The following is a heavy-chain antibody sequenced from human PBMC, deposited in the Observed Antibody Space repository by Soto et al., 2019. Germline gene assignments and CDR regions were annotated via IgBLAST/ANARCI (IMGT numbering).Heavy chain of an antibody. CDR1: GFTFSSPW. V-gene: IGHV3-74*01. J-gene: IGHJ3*01. Sequence: SLRLSCVASGFTFSSPWMHWVRQSPGKGLVWVSRINSDGSDTTYADSVKGRFTISRDNAKNSLYLQMNSLRAEDTAVYYCARDQLYYNDISGRPLNAFDVWGQGTMVTVSS. CDR2: INSDGSDT. D-gene: IGHD3-22*01. CDR3: ARDQLYYNDISGRPLNAFDV.